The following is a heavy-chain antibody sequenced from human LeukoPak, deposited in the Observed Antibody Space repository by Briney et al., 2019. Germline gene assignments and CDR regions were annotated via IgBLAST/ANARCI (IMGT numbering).Heavy chain of an antibody. CDR2: ISPDDSDT. J-gene: IGHJ4*02. Sequence: GESLKISCKGSGYRFTSYWIGWVRQMPGKGLEWMGIISPDDSDTRYSPSFQGQVTISADKSISTAYLQWSSLKASDTVMYYCARRVGRIGDYFDYWGQGTLVTVSS. CDR3: ARRVGRIGDYFDY. CDR1: GYRFTSYW. V-gene: IGHV5-51*01. D-gene: IGHD3-10*01.